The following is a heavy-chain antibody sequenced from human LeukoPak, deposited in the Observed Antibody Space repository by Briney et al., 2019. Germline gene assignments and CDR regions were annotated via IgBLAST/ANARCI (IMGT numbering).Heavy chain of an antibody. D-gene: IGHD3-3*01. CDR2: INPNSGGT. V-gene: IGHV1-2*02. CDR1: GYTFTGYY. Sequence: GASVKVSCKASGYTFTGYYMHWVRQAPGQGLEWMGWINPNSGGTNYAQKFQGRVTMTRDTSINTAYMELRRLRSDDTAVYYCARGGGTIFGVINDWGQGTLVTVSP. CDR3: ARGGGTIFGVIND. J-gene: IGHJ4*02.